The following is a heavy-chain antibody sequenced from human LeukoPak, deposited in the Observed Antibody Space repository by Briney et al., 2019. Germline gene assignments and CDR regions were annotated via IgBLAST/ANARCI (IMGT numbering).Heavy chain of an antibody. D-gene: IGHD5-18*01. V-gene: IGHV1-8*01. J-gene: IGHJ4*02. CDR1: GYTFTSYD. CDR2: MNPNSGNT. Sequence: ASVKVSCKASGYTFTSYDINWVRQATGQGLEWMGWMNPNSGNTGYAQKFQGRVTMTRNTSISTAYMELSSLRSEDTVVYYCARGRRRDGYSPKGKYYFDYWGQGTLVTVSS. CDR3: ARGRRRDGYSPKGKYYFDY.